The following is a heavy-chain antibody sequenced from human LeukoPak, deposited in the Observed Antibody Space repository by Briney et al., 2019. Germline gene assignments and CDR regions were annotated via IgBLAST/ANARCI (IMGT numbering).Heavy chain of an antibody. J-gene: IGHJ4*02. V-gene: IGHV4-4*07. D-gene: IGHD2-15*01. CDR2: INTSGST. CDR3: ARDCSGGICHSVPSYYFDY. CDR1: GDSISSYY. Sequence: SETLSLTCIVSGDSISSYYWTWIRQPAGKGLEWIGRINTSGSTNYNPSLRSRVTISLDKSKNQFSLKLSSVTAADTAVYYRARDCSGGICHSVPSYYFDYWGQGTLVTVSS.